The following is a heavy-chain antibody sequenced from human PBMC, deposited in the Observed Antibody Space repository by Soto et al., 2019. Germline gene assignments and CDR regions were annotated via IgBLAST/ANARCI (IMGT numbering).Heavy chain of an antibody. J-gene: IGHJ4*02. D-gene: IGHD6-25*01. CDR3: AIVFIGSPAADKENFDY. V-gene: IGHV3-21*01. CDR2: ISSSSSYI. CDR1: GFTFSSYS. Sequence: EVQLVESGGGLVKPGGSLRLSCAASGFTFSSYSMNWVRQAPGKGLEWVSSISSSSSYIYYADSVKGRFTISRDNAKNSLYMQMNSLRAEDTAVYYCAIVFIGSPAADKENFDYWGQGTMVTVSS.